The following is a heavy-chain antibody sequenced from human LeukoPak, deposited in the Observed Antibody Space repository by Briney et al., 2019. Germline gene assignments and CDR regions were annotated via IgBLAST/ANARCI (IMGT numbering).Heavy chain of an antibody. J-gene: IGHJ5*02. CDR1: GGSISSYY. D-gene: IGHD1-1*01. V-gene: IGHV4-59*01. CDR3: AGTTTARPFDP. CDR2: IYYSGST. Sequence: SETLSLXCTVSGGSISSYYWSWIRQPPGKGLEWIGYIYYSGSTNHNPSLKSRVTISVDTSKNQFSLKLSSVTAADTAVYYCAGTTTARPFDPWGQGTLVTVSS.